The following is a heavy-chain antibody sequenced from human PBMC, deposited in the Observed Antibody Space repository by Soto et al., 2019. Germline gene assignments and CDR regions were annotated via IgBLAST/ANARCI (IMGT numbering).Heavy chain of an antibody. V-gene: IGHV3-23*01. CDR1: GFTFSSYA. CDR3: AKGYWSGGSCYPGAVYYYMGV. Sequence: EVQLLESGGGLVQPGGSLRLSCAASGFTFSSYAMSWVRQAPGKGLEWVSAISGSGGSTYYADSVKGRFTISRDNSKNPLYLQMNSLRAEDTAVYYCAKGYWSGGSCYPGAVYYYMGVWGKGATVTVSS. J-gene: IGHJ6*03. D-gene: IGHD2-15*01. CDR2: ISGSGGST.